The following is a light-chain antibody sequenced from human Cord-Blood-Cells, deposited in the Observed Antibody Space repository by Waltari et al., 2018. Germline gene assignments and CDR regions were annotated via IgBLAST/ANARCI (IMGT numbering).Light chain of an antibody. V-gene: IGLV2-11*01. CDR3: SSYTSSSTWV. J-gene: IGLJ3*02. CDR1: SSDVGGYNY. Sequence: QSPLTQPRSVSGSPGQSVTISCTGTSSDVGGYNYVSWYQQHPGKAPKLMIYDVSKRPSGVPDRCSGSTSGNTASLTISGLQGEDEADYYCSSYTSSSTWVFGGGTKLTVL. CDR2: DVS.